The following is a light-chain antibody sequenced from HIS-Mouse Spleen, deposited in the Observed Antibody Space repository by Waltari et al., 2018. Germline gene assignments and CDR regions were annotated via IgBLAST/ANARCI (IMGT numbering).Light chain of an antibody. CDR2: EGS. CDR3: CSYAGSSTFEV. CDR1: SSDVGSYNL. J-gene: IGLJ2*01. Sequence: QSALTQPASVSGSPGQSITISCTGTSSDVGSYNLVSWYQQHPGKAPKLMIYEGSKRPSGVSNRFLGSKSGNTASLTISGLQAEDEADYYCCSYAGSSTFEVFGGGTKLTVL. V-gene: IGLV2-23*03.